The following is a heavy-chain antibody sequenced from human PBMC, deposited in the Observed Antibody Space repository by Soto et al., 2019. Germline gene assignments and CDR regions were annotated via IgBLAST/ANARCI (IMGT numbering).Heavy chain of an antibody. CDR2: IGSKGETYAT. D-gene: IGHD5-12*01. CDR1: GFTFGASA. CDR3: AKEHGGGTSTITSYFDH. J-gene: IGHJ4*02. V-gene: IGHV3-73*01. Sequence: GGSLRLSCAASGFTFGASALQWVRQASGKGLEWLGRIGSKGETYATTYAASVKGRFTISRDDSKKMAYLQMNSLESDDTAVYYCAKEHGGGTSTITSYFDHWGPGTLVTVSS.